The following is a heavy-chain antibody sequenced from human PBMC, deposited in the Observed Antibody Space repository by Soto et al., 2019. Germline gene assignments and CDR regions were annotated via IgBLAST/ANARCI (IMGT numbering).Heavy chain of an antibody. D-gene: IGHD2-21*01. V-gene: IGHV3-21*01. CDR1: GFTFSSCS. J-gene: IGHJ6*03. CDR2: ISSSSSYI. Sequence: EVQLVESGGGLVKPGGSLRLSCAASGFTFSSCSMNWVRQAPGKGMAWVSSISSSSSYIYYADSVKGRFTISRDNAYNSLYLQMNSLRAEGTAGYYCARRGEEGLLHYYYYMHVWGKGTTVTVSS. CDR3: ARRGEEGLLHYYYYMHV.